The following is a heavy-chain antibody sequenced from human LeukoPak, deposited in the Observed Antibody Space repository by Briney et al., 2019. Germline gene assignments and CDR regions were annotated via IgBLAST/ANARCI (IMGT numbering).Heavy chain of an antibody. CDR1: GGSISSYY. Sequence: KPSETLSLTCTVSGGSISSYYWSWIRQPPGKGLEWIGYIYYSGSTNYNPSLKSRVTISVDTSKNQFSLKLSSVTAADTAVYYCARLSGQGLFDYWGQGTLVTVSS. V-gene: IGHV4-59*01. CDR3: ARLSGQGLFDY. D-gene: IGHD1-26*01. J-gene: IGHJ4*02. CDR2: IYYSGST.